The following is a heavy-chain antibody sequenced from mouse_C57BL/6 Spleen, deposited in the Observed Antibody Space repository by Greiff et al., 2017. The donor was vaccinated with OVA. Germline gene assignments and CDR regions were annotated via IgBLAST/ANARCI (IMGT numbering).Heavy chain of an antibody. CDR2: INPSTGGT. J-gene: IGHJ2*01. D-gene: IGHD6-1*01. V-gene: IGHV1-42*01. Sequence: EVKLVESGPELVKPGASVKISCKASGYSFTGYYMNWVKQSPEKSLEWIGEINPSTGGTTYNQKFKAKATLTVDKSSSTAYMQLKSLTSEDSAVYYCARLQPPGGYWGQGTTLTVSS. CDR1: GYSFTGYY. CDR3: ARLQPPGGY.